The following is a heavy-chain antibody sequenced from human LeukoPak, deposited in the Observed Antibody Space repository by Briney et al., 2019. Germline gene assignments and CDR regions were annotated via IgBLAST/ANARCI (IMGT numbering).Heavy chain of an antibody. D-gene: IGHD6-6*01. CDR2: IYTSGST. J-gene: IGHJ6*03. CDR1: GGSISSYY. CDR3: ARHARWYSSSLLDYYYYYMDV. V-gene: IGHV4-4*09. Sequence: SETLSLTCTVSGGSISSYYWSWIRQPPGKGLEWIGYIYTSGSTNYNPSLKSRVTISVDTSKNQFSLKLSSVTAADTAVYYCARHARWYSSSLLDYYYYYMDVWGKGTTVTVSS.